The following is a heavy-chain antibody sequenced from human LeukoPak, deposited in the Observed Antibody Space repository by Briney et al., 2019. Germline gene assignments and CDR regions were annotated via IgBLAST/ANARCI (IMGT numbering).Heavy chain of an antibody. Sequence: GESLKISCKGSGYRFTNYWIGWVRQMPGKSLEWMGIIYPGDSGTRYSPAFQGRVTISADKSINTAYLQWSSLKASDTAIYYCARFPTPQGYCGSTNCPSGFWYFDLWGRGTLVSVSS. J-gene: IGHJ2*01. D-gene: IGHD2-2*01. CDR1: GYRFTNYW. CDR3: ARFPTPQGYCGSTNCPSGFWYFDL. V-gene: IGHV5-51*01. CDR2: IYPGDSGT.